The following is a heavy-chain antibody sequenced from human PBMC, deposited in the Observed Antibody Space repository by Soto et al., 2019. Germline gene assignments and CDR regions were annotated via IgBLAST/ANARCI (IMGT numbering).Heavy chain of an antibody. V-gene: IGHV3-30-3*01. CDR3: AREYSGSGWYGTGDY. CDR1: GFTFITYP. J-gene: IGHJ4*02. Sequence: GGSLRLSCAASGFTFITYPIHWVRQAPGKGLEWVAVISYDGTNKYYADSVKGRFTISRDISKNTMYLQMNSLRLEDTAVYYCAREYSGSGWYGTGDYWGPGTLVTVSS. CDR2: ISYDGTNK. D-gene: IGHD6-19*01.